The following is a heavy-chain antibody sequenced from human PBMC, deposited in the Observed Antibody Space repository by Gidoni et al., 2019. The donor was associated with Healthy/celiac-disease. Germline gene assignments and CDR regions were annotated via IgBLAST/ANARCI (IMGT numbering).Heavy chain of an antibody. J-gene: IGHJ4*02. Sequence: QVQLQQWGAGLLKPSETLSLTCAVYGGSFSGYYWSWIRQPPGKGLEWIGEINHSGSTNYNPSLKSRVTISVDTSKNQFSLKLSSVTAADTAVYYCARSHSSGWYAPFDYWGQGTLVTVSS. CDR1: GGSFSGYY. V-gene: IGHV4-34*01. CDR3: ARSHSSGWYAPFDY. CDR2: INHSGST. D-gene: IGHD6-19*01.